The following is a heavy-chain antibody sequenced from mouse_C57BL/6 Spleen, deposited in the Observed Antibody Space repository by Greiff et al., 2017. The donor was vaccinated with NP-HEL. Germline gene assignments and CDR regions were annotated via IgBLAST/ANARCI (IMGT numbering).Heavy chain of an antibody. V-gene: IGHV1-52*01. Sequence: QVQLQQPGAELVRPGSSVKLSCKASGYTFTSYWMHWVKQRPIQGLEWIGNIDPSDSETHYNQKFKDKATLTVDKSSSTAYMQLSSLTSEDSAVYYCAIPGGNPWYFDVWGTGTTVTVSS. CDR2: IDPSDSET. CDR3: AIPGGNPWYFDV. J-gene: IGHJ1*03. D-gene: IGHD2-1*01. CDR1: GYTFTSYW.